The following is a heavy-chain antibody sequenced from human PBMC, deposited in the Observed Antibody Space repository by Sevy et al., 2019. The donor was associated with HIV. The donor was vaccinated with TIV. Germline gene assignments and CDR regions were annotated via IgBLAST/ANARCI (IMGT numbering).Heavy chain of an antibody. J-gene: IGHJ4*02. CDR1: GVSISSFY. D-gene: IGHD3-22*01. Sequence: SETLSLTCTVSGVSISSFYWSWIRQPPGEGLEWIGNIYYSGSTNYNPSLKSRVTISVDTSKNQFSLKLSSVTAADTAVYYCARRYFYDSRGSTVFDYWGQGTLVTVSS. CDR2: IYYSGST. V-gene: IGHV4-59*13. CDR3: ARRYFYDSRGSTVFDY.